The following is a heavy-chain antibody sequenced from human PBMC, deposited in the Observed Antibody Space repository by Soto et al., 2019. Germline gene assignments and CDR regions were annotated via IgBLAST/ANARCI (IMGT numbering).Heavy chain of an antibody. CDR2: IYYSGST. J-gene: IGHJ4*02. V-gene: IGHV4-39*01. D-gene: IGHD2-15*01. Sequence: PSETLSLTCTVSGGPISSSSYSWGWIRQPPGKGLEWIGSIYYSGSTYYNPSLKSRVTISVDTSKNQFSLKLSSVTAADTAVYYCARHTPAISISDHWGQGTLVTVSS. CDR3: ARHTPAISISDH. CDR1: GGPISSSSYS.